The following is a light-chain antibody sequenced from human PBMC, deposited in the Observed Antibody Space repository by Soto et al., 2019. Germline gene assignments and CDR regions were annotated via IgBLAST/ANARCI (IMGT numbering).Light chain of an antibody. CDR1: QNVNAN. Sequence: EVVMTQSPATLSVSPGERATLSCRASQNVNANLDWYQQKPGQAPRLLIHGASTRATGIPARLSGSGFGTEFILTISSLQSEDFAVYYCQQYNTWLWTFGQGTKVEVK. J-gene: IGKJ1*01. CDR2: GAS. CDR3: QQYNTWLWT. V-gene: IGKV3-15*01.